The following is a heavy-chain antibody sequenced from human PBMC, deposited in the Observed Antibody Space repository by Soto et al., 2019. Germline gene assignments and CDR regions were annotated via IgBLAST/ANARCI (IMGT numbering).Heavy chain of an antibody. CDR1: GGTFSSYA. CDR3: ARTGITATTSLESRYSYYYYGMDV. V-gene: IGHV1-69*13. D-gene: IGHD1-7*01. CDR2: IIPIFGTA. J-gene: IGHJ6*02. Sequence: SVKVSCKASGGTFSSYAISWVRQAPGQGLEWMGGIIPIFGTANYAQKFQGRVTITADESTSTAYMELSSLRSDDTAVYYCARTGITATTSLESRYSYYYYGMDVWGQGTTVTVSS.